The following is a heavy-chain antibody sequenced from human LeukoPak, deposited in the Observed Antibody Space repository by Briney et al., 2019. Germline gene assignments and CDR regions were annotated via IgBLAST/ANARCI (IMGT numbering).Heavy chain of an antibody. Sequence: PGGSLRLSCAASGFTFSNYGMHWVRQAPGKGPEWVAVISYDGSNKYYADSVKGRFTISRDNSKNTLYLQINSLRAEDTAVYYCAKDPTIAVAGSRGYYFDYWGQGTLVTVSS. CDR1: GFTFSNYG. D-gene: IGHD6-19*01. J-gene: IGHJ4*02. V-gene: IGHV3-30*18. CDR3: AKDPTIAVAGSRGYYFDY. CDR2: ISYDGSNK.